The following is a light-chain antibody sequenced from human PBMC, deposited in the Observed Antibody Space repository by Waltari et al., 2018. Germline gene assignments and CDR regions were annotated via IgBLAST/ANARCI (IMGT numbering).Light chain of an antibody. CDR3: QQYNNWPPWT. V-gene: IGKV3-15*01. CDR1: QSVSSN. Sequence: IVMTQSPGTLSVSPGERATISCRASQSVSSNLAWYQQKPGQAPRLLIYGASTRATGIPARFSGSGSGTEFTLTISSLQSEDFAVYYCQQYNNWPPWTFGQGTKVEIK. CDR2: GAS. J-gene: IGKJ1*01.